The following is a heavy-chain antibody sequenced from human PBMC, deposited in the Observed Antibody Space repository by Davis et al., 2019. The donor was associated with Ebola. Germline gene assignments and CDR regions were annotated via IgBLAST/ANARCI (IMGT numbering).Heavy chain of an antibody. Sequence: ASVKVSCKTFGYTFTSYGITWVRQAPGQGLEWMGWISAYNGKTSYAQNFQDRVTMTTDTSTTTAYMELRSLRSDDTAVYYCARVSAYYYGSGKCPLFDYWGQGTLVTVSS. D-gene: IGHD3-10*01. CDR3: ARVSAYYYGSGKCPLFDY. CDR1: GYTFTSYG. J-gene: IGHJ4*02. V-gene: IGHV1-18*01. CDR2: ISAYNGKT.